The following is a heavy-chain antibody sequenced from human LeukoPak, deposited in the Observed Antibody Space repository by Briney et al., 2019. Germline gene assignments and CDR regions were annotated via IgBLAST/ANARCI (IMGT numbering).Heavy chain of an antibody. D-gene: IGHD5-18*01. J-gene: IGHJ4*02. Sequence: GASVKVSCKASGGTFNSYAISWVRQAPGQGLEWMGGIIPIFGTANCAQKFQGRVTITTDESTSTAYMELSSLRSEDTAVYYCASKWVDTAMAVDTAMMVFDYWGQGTLVTVSS. V-gene: IGHV1-69*05. CDR3: ASKWVDTAMAVDTAMMVFDY. CDR2: IIPIFGTA. CDR1: GGTFNSYA.